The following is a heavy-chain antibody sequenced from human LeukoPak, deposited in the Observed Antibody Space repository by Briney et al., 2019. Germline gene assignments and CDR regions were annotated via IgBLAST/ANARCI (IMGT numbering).Heavy chain of an antibody. V-gene: IGHV3-23*01. Sequence: GGSLRLSCAASGFTFSSYAMSWVRQAPGKGLEWVSAISGSGGSIYYADSVKGRFTISRDNSKNTLYLQMNSLRAEDTAVYYCAKSYSSGLYYFDYWGQGTLVTVSS. CDR1: GFTFSSYA. J-gene: IGHJ4*02. D-gene: IGHD6-19*01. CDR2: ISGSGGSI. CDR3: AKSYSSGLYYFDY.